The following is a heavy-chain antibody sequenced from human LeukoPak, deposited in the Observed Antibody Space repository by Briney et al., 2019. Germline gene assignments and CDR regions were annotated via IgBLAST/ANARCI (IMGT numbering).Heavy chain of an antibody. CDR1: GGSISSGGYY. D-gene: IGHD3-22*01. J-gene: IGHJ5*02. CDR2: IYYSGST. Sequence: PSQTLSLTCTVSGGSISSGGYYWSWIRQHPGEGREWIGNIYYSGSTYYNPSLKSRLTISVDTSKNQFSLKLSSVTAADTAVYYCARALGSSGYGWFVPWGQGTLVTVSS. CDR3: ARALGSSGYGWFVP. V-gene: IGHV4-31*03.